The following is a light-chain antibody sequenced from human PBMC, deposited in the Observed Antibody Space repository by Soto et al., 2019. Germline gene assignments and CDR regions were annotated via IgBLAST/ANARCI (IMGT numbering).Light chain of an antibody. CDR1: RSVINNW. J-gene: IGKJ1*01. CDR3: QQYSSSPPSWT. V-gene: IGKV3-20*01. Sequence: ETVLTQSPGTLSLSPGERATLSCRASRSVINNWLAWYQQKPGQAPRLLMYDASTRATDTPDRFSGSGSGTDFTLTISRLEPEDFAVYYCQQYSSSPPSWTFGEGTKVDIK. CDR2: DAS.